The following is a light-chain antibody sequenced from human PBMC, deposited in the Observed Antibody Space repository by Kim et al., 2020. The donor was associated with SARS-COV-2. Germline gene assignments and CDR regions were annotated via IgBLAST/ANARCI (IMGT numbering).Light chain of an antibody. J-gene: IGLJ2*01. V-gene: IGLV1-51*01. CDR1: SSNIGNNY. CDR2: ENN. Sequence: GTKVTISGAGSSSNIGNNYVSWYQQLPGTAPKLLIYENNKRPSGIPDRFSGSKSGTSATLGITGLQTGDEADYYCGTWDSSLSAVVFGGGTKLTVL. CDR3: GTWDSSLSAVV.